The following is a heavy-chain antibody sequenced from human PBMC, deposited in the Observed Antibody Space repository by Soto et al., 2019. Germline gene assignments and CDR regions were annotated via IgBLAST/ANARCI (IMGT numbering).Heavy chain of an antibody. CDR3: ARFWGPVTAAVDDY. V-gene: IGHV3-30*03. CDR1: GFTSSNLG. D-gene: IGHD6-13*01. Sequence: QVQLVESGGGVVKPGRSLRLSGAASGFTSSNLGLQWGRQAPGKGLEWVASISYDGNIKYSADSVKGRFTISRDNSKNTLYLQMNSLRSEDTAVYYCARFWGPVTAAVDDYWGQGTLVTVSS. J-gene: IGHJ4*02. CDR2: ISYDGNIK.